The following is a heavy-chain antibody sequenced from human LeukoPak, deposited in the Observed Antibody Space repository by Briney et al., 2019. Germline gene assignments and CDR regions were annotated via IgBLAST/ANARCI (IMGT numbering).Heavy chain of an antibody. J-gene: IGHJ3*02. CDR3: ARDRSRFSYAFDI. CDR2: ISTYSDNR. CDR1: GYTFTTYA. Sequence: GASVKVSCKASGYTFTTYAIHWVRQAPGQRLEWMGWISTYSDNRRYSPKFQGTVTITTDTSASTAYMELSSLRSEDTAVYYCARDRSRFSYAFDIWGQGTMVTVSS. D-gene: IGHD2-15*01. V-gene: IGHV1-3*04.